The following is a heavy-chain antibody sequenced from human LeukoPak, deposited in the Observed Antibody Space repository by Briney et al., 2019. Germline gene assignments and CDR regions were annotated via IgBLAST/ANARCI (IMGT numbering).Heavy chain of an antibody. D-gene: IGHD6-19*01. CDR1: GFTFSSYA. V-gene: IGHV3-23*01. Sequence: PGGSLRLSCAASGFTFSSYAMSWGRQAPGKGLEWVSAISGSGGSTYYADSVKGRCTIARDNSKTTLYLQMTSLRAEDTAVYYCANRLKAGVDYWGQGTLVTVSS. CDR2: ISGSGGST. CDR3: ANRLKAGVDY. J-gene: IGHJ4*02.